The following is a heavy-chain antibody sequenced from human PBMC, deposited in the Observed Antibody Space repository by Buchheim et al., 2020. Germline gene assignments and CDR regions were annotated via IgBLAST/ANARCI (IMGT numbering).Heavy chain of an antibody. J-gene: IGHJ5*02. CDR3: ARRARYHYNWFDP. Sequence: QLQLQESGPGLVKPSETLSLTCTVSGGSISSSSYYWGWIRQPPGKGLEWIGSIYYIGSTYYNPSFKSRVTISVDTSKNQFSLKLSSVTAADTAVYYCARRARYHYNWFDPWGQGTL. D-gene: IGHD1-20*01. V-gene: IGHV4-39*01. CDR2: IYYIGST. CDR1: GGSISSSSYY.